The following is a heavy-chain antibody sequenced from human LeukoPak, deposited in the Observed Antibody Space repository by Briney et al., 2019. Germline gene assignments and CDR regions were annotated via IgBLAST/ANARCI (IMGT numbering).Heavy chain of an antibody. Sequence: GGSLRLSCAASGFTFSDAWMSWVRQAPGKGLEWLGRIKSKNDGGTTHYAAPVKGRLTISRDDSKNTLSLEMSGLRTDDTGLYYCTAGTTVRGEILLGDSHWCQGTLVTVFS. CDR1: GFTFSDAW. CDR3: TAGTTVRGEILLGDSH. CDR2: IKSKNDGGTT. D-gene: IGHD3-10*01. J-gene: IGHJ4*02. V-gene: IGHV3-15*01.